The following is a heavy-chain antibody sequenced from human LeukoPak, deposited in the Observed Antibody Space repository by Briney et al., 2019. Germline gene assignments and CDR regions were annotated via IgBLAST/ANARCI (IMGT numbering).Heavy chain of an antibody. Sequence: SETPSLTCAVYGGSLNGHYWSWIRQPPGKGLEWIGESGHRGGTKFNPSLKSRVTISADTSKNQFSLKMSSVTAADTAIYYCAKNGQSGFSFDPWGQGTLVTVSS. V-gene: IGHV4-34*01. J-gene: IGHJ5*02. CDR2: SGHRGGT. D-gene: IGHD2-8*01. CDR3: AKNGQSGFSFDP. CDR1: GGSLNGHY.